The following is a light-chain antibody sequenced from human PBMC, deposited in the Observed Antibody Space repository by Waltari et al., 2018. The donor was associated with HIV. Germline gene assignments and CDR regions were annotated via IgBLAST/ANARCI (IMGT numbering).Light chain of an antibody. CDR2: STN. CDR3: VLYMGSGIWV. V-gene: IGLV8-61*01. Sequence: QTVVTQEPSFSVSHGGTVTLTCGLSSGSVSTNYYPSWYQQTPGQAPRTLSYSTNTRSAGVPDRFSGSIPGNKAARTITGAQADDESEYHCVLYMGSGIWVFGGGTKLTVL. CDR1: SGSVSTNYY. J-gene: IGLJ3*02.